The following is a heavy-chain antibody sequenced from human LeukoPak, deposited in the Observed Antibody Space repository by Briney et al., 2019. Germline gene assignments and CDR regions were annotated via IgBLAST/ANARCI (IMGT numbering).Heavy chain of an antibody. J-gene: IGHJ6*03. Sequence: ASVKVSCKASGYTFTSYDINWVRQATGQGLEWMGWMNPNSGNTGYAQKFQGRVTITADESTSTAYKELSSLRSEDTAVYYCARTRSRRCSSTSCYANTYYYYMDVWGKGTTVTISS. D-gene: IGHD2-2*01. V-gene: IGHV1-8*03. CDR1: GYTFTSYD. CDR3: ARTRSRRCSSTSCYANTYYYYMDV. CDR2: MNPNSGNT.